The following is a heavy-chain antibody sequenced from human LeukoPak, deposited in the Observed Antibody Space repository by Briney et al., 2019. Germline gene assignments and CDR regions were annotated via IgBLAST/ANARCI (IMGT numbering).Heavy chain of an antibody. J-gene: IGHJ6*03. CDR2: ISSSSSYK. CDR1: GFTLSRYI. Sequence: GGSLRLSCIASGFTLSRYIMNWVRQAPGKGLEWVSSISSSSSYKYYADSVKGRFTISRDNAKNSLYLQMNSLRAEDTALYYCARDRDYYYYMDVWGKGTTVTVSS. CDR3: ARDRDYYYYMDV. V-gene: IGHV3-21*01.